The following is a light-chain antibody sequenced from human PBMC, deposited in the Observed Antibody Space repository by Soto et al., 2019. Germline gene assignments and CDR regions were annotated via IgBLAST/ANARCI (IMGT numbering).Light chain of an antibody. CDR3: QQYGNSPIT. V-gene: IGKV3-20*01. J-gene: IGKJ5*01. CDR1: QSVIRSY. Sequence: EIVLTQSPGTLSLSPGERATLSCRASQSVIRSYLAWYQQKPGQAPRLLIYGASSRATGIPDRFSGSGSGTDFTLTISSLEPEDFAVYCCQQYGNSPITFGQGTRLEIQ. CDR2: GAS.